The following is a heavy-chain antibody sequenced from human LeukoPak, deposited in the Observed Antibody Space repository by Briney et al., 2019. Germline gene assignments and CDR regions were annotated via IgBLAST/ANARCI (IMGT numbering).Heavy chain of an antibody. D-gene: IGHD3-3*01. Sequence: SETLSLTYTVSGGSISSSSYYWGWIRQPPGKGLEWIGSIYYSGSTYYNPSLKSRVTISVDTSKNQFSLKLSSVTAADTAVYYCASLNVLRFFGSDYWGQGTLVTVSS. CDR1: GGSISSSSYY. CDR3: ASLNVLRFFGSDY. J-gene: IGHJ4*02. V-gene: IGHV4-39*01. CDR2: IYYSGST.